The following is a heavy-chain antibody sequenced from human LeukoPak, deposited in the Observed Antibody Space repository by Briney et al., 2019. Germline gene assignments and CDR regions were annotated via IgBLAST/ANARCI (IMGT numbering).Heavy chain of an antibody. CDR3: AKYYYDSSGYYYVLLDY. V-gene: IGHV3-23*01. D-gene: IGHD3-22*01. CDR1: GFTFSSYA. Sequence: GGSLRLSCAASGFTFSSYAMSWVRQAPGKGLEWGSAISGSGGSTYYVDSVKGRFTISRDNSKNTLYLQMNSLRAEDTAVYYCAKYYYDSSGYYYVLLDYWGQGTLVTVSS. J-gene: IGHJ4*02. CDR2: ISGSGGST.